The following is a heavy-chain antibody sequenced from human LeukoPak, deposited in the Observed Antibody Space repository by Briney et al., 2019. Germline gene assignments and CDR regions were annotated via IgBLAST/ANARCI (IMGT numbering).Heavy chain of an antibody. D-gene: IGHD6-19*01. CDR2: ISWNSGSI. J-gene: IGHJ4*02. CDR3: AKDNRRHYTSGPNPDSLH. V-gene: IGHV3-9*01. CDR1: GFIFNNYA. Sequence: GRSLRLSCAGSGFIFNNYAMHWVRQPPGKGLEWVSGISWNSGSIDYADAVKGRFTISRDNAKNSLYLQMNSLRVEDTAFYYCAKDNRRHYTSGPNPDSLHWGQGALVTVSS.